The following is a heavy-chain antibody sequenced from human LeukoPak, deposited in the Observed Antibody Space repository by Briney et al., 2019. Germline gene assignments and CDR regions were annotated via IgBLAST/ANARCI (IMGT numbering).Heavy chain of an antibody. Sequence: PGGSLRLSCAASGFTFSSYAMSWVRQAPGKGLECVSAISGSSGSTYYADSVKGRFTISRDNSKNTLYLQTNSLRAEDTAVYYCAKGRSSSGRSGVFDYWGQGTLVTVSS. D-gene: IGHD6-6*01. J-gene: IGHJ4*02. V-gene: IGHV3-23*01. CDR2: ISGSSGST. CDR1: GFTFSSYA. CDR3: AKGRSSSGRSGVFDY.